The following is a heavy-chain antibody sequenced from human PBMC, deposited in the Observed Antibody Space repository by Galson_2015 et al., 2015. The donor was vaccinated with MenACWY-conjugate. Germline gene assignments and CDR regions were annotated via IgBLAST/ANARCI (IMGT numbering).Heavy chain of an antibody. D-gene: IGHD5-18*01. Sequence: SLRLSCAASGFTFTGYEFNWVRQAPGKGLEWLSYISKSGSPIYYADSVKGRFTISRDNMKKSSVLGMNSLRAGDKGVYYCARVGTWIHQYFYYMDVWGKGTTVTVSS. CDR1: GFTFTGYE. J-gene: IGHJ6*03. CDR2: ISKSGSPI. CDR3: ARVGTWIHQYFYYMDV. V-gene: IGHV3-48*03.